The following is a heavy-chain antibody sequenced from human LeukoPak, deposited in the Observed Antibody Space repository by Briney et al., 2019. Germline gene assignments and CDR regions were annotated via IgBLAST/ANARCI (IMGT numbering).Heavy chain of an antibody. CDR1: GYSFTSYW. CDR3: ATVRTSVTTSDAFDI. J-gene: IGHJ3*02. D-gene: IGHD4-17*01. Sequence: GESLKISCKGSGYSFTSYWIGWVRQMPGKGLEWMGIIYPGDSDTKYSPSFQGQVTIAVDKFISTAYLQWTSLKASDTAMYYCATVRTSVTTSDAFDIWGQGTVVTVSS. V-gene: IGHV5-51*01. CDR2: IYPGDSDT.